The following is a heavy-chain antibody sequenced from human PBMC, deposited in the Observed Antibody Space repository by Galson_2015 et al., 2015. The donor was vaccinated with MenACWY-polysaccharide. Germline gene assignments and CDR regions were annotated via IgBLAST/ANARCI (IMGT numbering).Heavy chain of an antibody. Sequence: ETLSLTCAVSGYSISSGYFWGWIRQPPGKGLEWIASIFHSGTTYYNPSLKSRVTISVDTSKNQFSLKLSSVTAADTAVYYCARVEKYSGSFYILYWGQGTLVTVSS. CDR2: IFHSGTT. D-gene: IGHD1-26*01. CDR1: GYSISSGYF. CDR3: ARVEKYSGSFYILY. J-gene: IGHJ4*02. V-gene: IGHV4-38-2*01.